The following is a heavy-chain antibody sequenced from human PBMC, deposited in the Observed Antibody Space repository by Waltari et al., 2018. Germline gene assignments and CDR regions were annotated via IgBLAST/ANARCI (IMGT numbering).Heavy chain of an antibody. D-gene: IGHD3-10*01. CDR1: GYTFTGYY. V-gene: IGHV1-2*06. CDR2: INPNSGGT. J-gene: IGHJ4*02. Sequence: QVQLVQSGAEVKKPGASVKVSCKASGYTFTGYYMHWVRQAPGHGLEWMGRINPNSGGTNYAQKFQGRVTMTRDTSISTAYMELSRLRSDDTAVYYCARDQVMGSYYGSGSSIPFDYWGQGTLVTVSS. CDR3: ARDQVMGSYYGSGSSIPFDY.